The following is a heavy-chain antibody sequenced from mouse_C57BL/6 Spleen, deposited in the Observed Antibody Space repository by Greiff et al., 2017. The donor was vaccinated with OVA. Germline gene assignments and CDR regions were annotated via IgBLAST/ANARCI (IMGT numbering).Heavy chain of an antibody. V-gene: IGHV1-82*01. CDR1: GYAFSSSW. D-gene: IGHD1-1*01. CDR2: IYPGDGDT. J-gene: IGHJ2*01. Sequence: VQLQQSGPELVKPGASVKISCKASGYAFSSSWMNWVKQRPGKGLEWIGRIYPGDGDTNYNGKFKGKATLTADKSSSTAYMQLSSLTSEDSAVYFCAGATVVPYYFDYWGQGTTLTVSS. CDR3: AGATVVPYYFDY.